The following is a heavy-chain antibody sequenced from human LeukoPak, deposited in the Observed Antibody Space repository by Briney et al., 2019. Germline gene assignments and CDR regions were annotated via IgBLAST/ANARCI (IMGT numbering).Heavy chain of an antibody. J-gene: IGHJ3*02. Sequence: PSETLSLTCAVYGGSFSGYYWSWIRQPPGKGLEWIGEINHSGSTNYNPSLKSRVTISVDTSKNQFSLKLSSVTAADTAVYYCASSGYLYDAFDIWGQGTMVTVSS. CDR3: ASSGYLYDAFDI. CDR2: INHSGST. D-gene: IGHD3-22*01. V-gene: IGHV4-34*01. CDR1: GGSFSGYY.